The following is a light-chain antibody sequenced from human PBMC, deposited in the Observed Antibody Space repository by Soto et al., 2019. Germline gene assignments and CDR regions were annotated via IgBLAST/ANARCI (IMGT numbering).Light chain of an antibody. V-gene: IGKV3-11*01. Sequence: IVLTQSPATLSLSPGERATLSCRASQSINSYLAWYQQKPGQAPRLLVYDASNRATGIPARFSGSGSVTDFTLTISSIEPEDLAVYSCQQCQKWPINFGKGKRLAI. CDR1: QSINSY. CDR3: QQCQKWPIN. CDR2: DAS. J-gene: IGKJ5*01.